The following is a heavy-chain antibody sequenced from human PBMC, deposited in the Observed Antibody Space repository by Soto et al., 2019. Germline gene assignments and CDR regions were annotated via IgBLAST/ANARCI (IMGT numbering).Heavy chain of an antibody. J-gene: IGHJ4*02. CDR2: LVVGSGNT. CDR1: GFMFTSSA. D-gene: IGHD3-3*01. CDR3: AAVPVLRFLKWLSAYFDY. Sequence: GASVKVSCTTSGFMFTSSAVQWVRQVRGQRLEWIGWLVVGSGNTHYGQNFQERVTLTRDMSTGTAYMELSSLRSEETAVYSSAAVPVLRFLKWLSAYFDYWGQGTLVTVSS. V-gene: IGHV1-58*01.